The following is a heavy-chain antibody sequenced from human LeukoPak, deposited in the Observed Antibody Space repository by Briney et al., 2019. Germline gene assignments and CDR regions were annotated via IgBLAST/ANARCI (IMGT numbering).Heavy chain of an antibody. J-gene: IGHJ4*02. V-gene: IGHV3-33*08. CDR3: AGRSGPDDY. D-gene: IGHD2-15*01. CDR2: IRYDGSNK. Sequence: QTGRSLRLSCAASGFTFSSYWMHWVRQAPGKGLEWVAFIRYDGSNKYYADSVKGRFTISRDNAKNSLYLQMNSLRVEDTAVYYCAGRSGPDDYWGQGTLVTVSS. CDR1: GFTFSSYW.